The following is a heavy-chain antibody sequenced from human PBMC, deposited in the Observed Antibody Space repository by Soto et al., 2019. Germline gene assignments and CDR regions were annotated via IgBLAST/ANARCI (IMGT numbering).Heavy chain of an antibody. J-gene: IGHJ3*02. CDR2: IYYIGST. CDR1: GTSISSYY. Sequence: SETLSLTCTVSGTSISSYYWSWIRQPPGKGLERIGYIYYIGSTNYNPSLKSRVTISVDTSKNQFSLKLSSVTAADTAVYYCAGERPSYYSGPPLDAFDIWGQGTMVTVSS. V-gene: IGHV4-59*01. D-gene: IGHD4-4*01. CDR3: AGERPSYYSGPPLDAFDI.